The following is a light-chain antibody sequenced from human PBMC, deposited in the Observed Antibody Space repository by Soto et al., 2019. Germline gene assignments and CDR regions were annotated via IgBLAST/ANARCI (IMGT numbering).Light chain of an antibody. CDR2: GAS. J-gene: IGKJ4*01. CDR1: QAVSNNY. CDR3: QQYGSSAPLT. Sequence: EIVLTQSPGTLSLSPGERATLSCRASQAVSNNYLAWYQQRPGQAPRLLIYGASTRAAGIPDRFSGSGSGTDFTLTISRLEPEDFAVYHCQQYGSSAPLTFGGGAKVEIK. V-gene: IGKV3-20*01.